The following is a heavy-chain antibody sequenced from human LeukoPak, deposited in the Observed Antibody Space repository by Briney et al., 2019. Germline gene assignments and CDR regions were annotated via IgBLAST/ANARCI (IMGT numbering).Heavy chain of an antibody. CDR1: GYSFTIYS. Sequence: GGSWQISCMGSGYSFTIYSIGWVRHMPGKGLEGMGIIYPGDSETRYSPSFQGQVTMSADKSISTAYLQWSSLKASDTAMYYCARLNGIFGVAYYDYWGQGTLVTVSS. CDR2: IYPGDSET. V-gene: IGHV5-51*01. CDR3: ARLNGIFGVAYYDY. J-gene: IGHJ4*02. D-gene: IGHD3-3*01.